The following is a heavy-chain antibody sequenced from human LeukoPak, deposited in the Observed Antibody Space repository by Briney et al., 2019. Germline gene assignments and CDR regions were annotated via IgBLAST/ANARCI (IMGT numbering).Heavy chain of an antibody. Sequence: GGFLRLSCAASGFTFSTYVMYWVRQAPGKGLEWVAVISYDGSNKYYADSVKGRFTISRDNSKNTLYLQMNSLRAEDTAVYYCARDWSNYGGFDYWGQGTLVTVSS. CDR3: ARDWSNYGGFDY. CDR1: GFTFSTYV. V-gene: IGHV3-30-3*01. CDR2: ISYDGSNK. D-gene: IGHD4-23*01. J-gene: IGHJ4*02.